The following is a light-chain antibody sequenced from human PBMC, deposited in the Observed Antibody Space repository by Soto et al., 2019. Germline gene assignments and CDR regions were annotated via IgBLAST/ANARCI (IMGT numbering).Light chain of an antibody. CDR2: SAS. CDR1: QGFSTW. Sequence: DIQMTQSPSSVSASVGDRVTITCRASQGFSTWLAWYRRKPGRAPELLIYSASSLHSGVPSRFSVSGSGTDVTLTISSLQPEDFATYYCQQANSFTRTFGGGTEVEIK. V-gene: IGKV1-12*01. J-gene: IGKJ4*01. CDR3: QQANSFTRT.